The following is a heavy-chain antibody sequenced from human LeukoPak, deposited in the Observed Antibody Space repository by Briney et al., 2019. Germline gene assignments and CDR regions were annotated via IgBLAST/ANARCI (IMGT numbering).Heavy chain of an antibody. CDR1: GGSCSGYY. Sequence: PSETLSLTCPVYGGSCSGYYWSWIRQPPGKGLEWIGEINHSGSTNYNPSLKSRVTISVDTSKNQFSLKLSAVTAADTAVYYCARATGSGSYSFFDYWGQGTLVTVSS. V-gene: IGHV4-34*01. CDR2: INHSGST. J-gene: IGHJ4*02. CDR3: ARATGSGSYSFFDY. D-gene: IGHD1-26*01.